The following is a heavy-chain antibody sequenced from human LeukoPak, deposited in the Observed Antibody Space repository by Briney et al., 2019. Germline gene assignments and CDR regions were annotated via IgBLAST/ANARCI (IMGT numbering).Heavy chain of an antibody. Sequence: ASVKVSCKASGCTFTSYAFNWVRQAPGQGLEWMGWISAYNGNTNYAQNLQGRVTMTTDTSTSTAYMELGSLRSDDTAVYYCARDSGHSGYDWGGWFDPWGQGTLVTVSS. V-gene: IGHV1-18*01. CDR3: ARDSGHSGYDWGGWFDP. CDR1: GCTFTSYA. J-gene: IGHJ5*02. CDR2: ISAYNGNT. D-gene: IGHD5-12*01.